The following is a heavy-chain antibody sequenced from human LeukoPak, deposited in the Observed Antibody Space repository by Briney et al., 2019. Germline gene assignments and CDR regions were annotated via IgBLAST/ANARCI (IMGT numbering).Heavy chain of an antibody. Sequence: GSSVKVSCKASGGTFSSYAISWVRQAPGQGLEWMGGIIPIFGTANYAQKFQGRVTITADESTSTAYMELSSLRSEDTAVYYCAIRGYSYPLSDFDYWGQGTLVTVSS. CDR3: AIRGYSYPLSDFDY. CDR1: GGTFSSYA. CDR2: IIPIFGTA. V-gene: IGHV1-69*01. J-gene: IGHJ4*02. D-gene: IGHD5-18*01.